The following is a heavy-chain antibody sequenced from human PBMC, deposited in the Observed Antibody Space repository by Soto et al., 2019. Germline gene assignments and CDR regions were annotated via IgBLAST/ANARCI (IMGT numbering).Heavy chain of an antibody. CDR2: IYYSGST. Sequence: QLQLQELGPGLVKPSETLSLTCTVSGGSISSSSYYWGWIRQPPGKGLEWIGSIYYSGSTYYNPSLKSRVTISVDTSKNQFSLKLSSVTAADTAVYYCARQMVGATGRWFDPWGQGTLVTVSS. V-gene: IGHV4-39*01. J-gene: IGHJ5*02. CDR1: GGSISSSSYY. CDR3: ARQMVGATGRWFDP. D-gene: IGHD1-26*01.